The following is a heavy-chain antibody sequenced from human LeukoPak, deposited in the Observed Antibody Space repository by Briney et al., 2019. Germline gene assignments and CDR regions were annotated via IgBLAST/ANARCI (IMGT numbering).Heavy chain of an antibody. CDR3: AKEQRYFDWLLLTAFDY. CDR1: RFTFSSYG. Sequence: GGTLRLSCAASRFTFSSYGMSWVRQAPGKGLEWVSAISGSGGSTYYADSVKGRFTISRDNSKNTLYLQMNSLRAEDTAVYYCAKEQRYFDWLLLTAFDYWGQGTLVTVSS. D-gene: IGHD3-9*01. J-gene: IGHJ4*02. V-gene: IGHV3-23*01. CDR2: ISGSGGST.